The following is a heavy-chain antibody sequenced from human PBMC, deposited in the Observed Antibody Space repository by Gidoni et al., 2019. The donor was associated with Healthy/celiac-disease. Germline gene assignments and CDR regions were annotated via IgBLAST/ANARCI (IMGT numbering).Heavy chain of an antibody. D-gene: IGHD5-12*01. J-gene: IGHJ6*02. CDR1: GFTFSSYW. CDR3: ARDYGEMATISYYYYGMDV. V-gene: IGHV3-74*01. Sequence: EVQLVESGGGLVQPGGSLRLSCAASGFTFSSYWMHWVRQAPGTGLVWVSRINSDGSSTSYADSVKGRFTISRDNAKNTLYLQMNSLRAEDTAVYYCARDYGEMATISYYYYGMDVWGQGTTVTVSS. CDR2: INSDGSST.